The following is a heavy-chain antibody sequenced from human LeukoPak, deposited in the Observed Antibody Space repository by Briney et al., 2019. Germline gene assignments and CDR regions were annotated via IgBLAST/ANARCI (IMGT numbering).Heavy chain of an antibody. CDR3: ARAITTRYSSGWYSVDY. J-gene: IGHJ4*02. Sequence: SQTLSLTCAISGDTVSSNSAAWIWIRQSPSRGLEWLGRTCYRSKWYNDYAVSVKSRITINPYTSKNQFSLQLNSVTPEDTAVYYCARAITTRYSSGWYSVDYWGQGTLVTVSS. CDR1: GDTVSSNSAA. CDR2: TCYRSKWYN. D-gene: IGHD6-19*01. V-gene: IGHV6-1*01.